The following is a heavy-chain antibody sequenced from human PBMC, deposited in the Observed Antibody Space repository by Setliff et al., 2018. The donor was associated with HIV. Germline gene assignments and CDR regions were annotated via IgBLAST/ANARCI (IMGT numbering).Heavy chain of an antibody. Sequence: SETLSLTCSVSGGSIEFSSYYWGWIRQPPGKGLEWIGSVYYSGSTYYNPSLKSRLTISVDTSTNKFSLKLSSVTAADTAVYYCARLRGLNLEPFNYWGQGTPVTVSS. CDR3: ARLRGLNLEPFNY. CDR2: VYYSGST. D-gene: IGHD1-1*01. J-gene: IGHJ4*02. CDR1: GGSIEFSSYY. V-gene: IGHV4-39*01.